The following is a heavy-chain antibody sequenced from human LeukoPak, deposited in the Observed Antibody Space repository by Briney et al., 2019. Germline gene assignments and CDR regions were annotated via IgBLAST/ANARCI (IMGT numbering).Heavy chain of an antibody. J-gene: IGHJ6*02. CDR3: ARATGVLWFGEYYGMDV. V-gene: IGHV4-59*01. Sequence: SETLSLTCTVSVGSISVYYWSCIRQPPGKGREWVGYIFYSGSTNYNPSLKSRVTISVDTSKNQFSLKLSSVTAADTAVYYCARATGVLWFGEYYGMDVWGQGTTVTVSS. CDR1: VGSISVYY. CDR2: IFYSGST. D-gene: IGHD3-10*01.